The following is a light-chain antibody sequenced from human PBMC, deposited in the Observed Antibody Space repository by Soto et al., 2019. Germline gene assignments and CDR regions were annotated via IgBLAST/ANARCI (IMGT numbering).Light chain of an antibody. Sequence: DIQMTQSPSSLSSSVGDRVTITCRASQSISSYLIWYQQRPGKAPNLLIYAASTSQSGVPSRFSGGGSRTDFTLTTSSLQPEDFATYYCQQTYSVPPTCGGGTKVEI. J-gene: IGKJ4*01. CDR3: QQTYSVPPT. V-gene: IGKV1-39*01. CDR1: QSISSY. CDR2: AAS.